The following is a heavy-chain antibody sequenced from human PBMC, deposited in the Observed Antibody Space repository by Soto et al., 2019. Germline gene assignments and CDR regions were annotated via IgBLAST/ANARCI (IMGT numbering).Heavy chain of an antibody. CDR2: ISSSSTTI. Sequence: GGSLRLSCAASGFIFSTYSMNWVRQAPGKGLEWVSYISSSSTTIYYADSVKGRFTISRDNAKNSLYLQMNSLRAEDTADYYCVIDFLGYCSGGRSPLGKGPLVTFRS. V-gene: IGHV3-48*01. D-gene: IGHD2-15*01. CDR3: VIDFLGYCSGGRSP. CDR1: GFIFSTYS. J-gene: IGHJ5*02.